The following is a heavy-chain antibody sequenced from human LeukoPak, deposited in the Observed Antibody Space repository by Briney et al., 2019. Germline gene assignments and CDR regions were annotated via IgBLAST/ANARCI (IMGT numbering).Heavy chain of an antibody. V-gene: IGHV1-46*01. J-gene: IGHJ4*02. Sequence: ASVKVSCKASGYTFTSYYMHWVRQAPGQGLEWMGIINPSGGSTSYAQKFQGRVTMTRDMPTSTVYMELSSLRFEDTAVYYCARGDRATVTLYWGQGTLVTVSS. CDR1: GYTFTSYY. CDR3: ARGDRATVTLY. D-gene: IGHD4-17*01. CDR2: INPSGGST.